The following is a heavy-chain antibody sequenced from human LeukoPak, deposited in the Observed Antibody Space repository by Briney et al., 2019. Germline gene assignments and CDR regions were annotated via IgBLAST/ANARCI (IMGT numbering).Heavy chain of an antibody. Sequence: ASVKVSCKASGYTFTDYYIHWVRQAPGQGLEWMGWINPNSGGTNYAQKFQGWVTMTRDTSISTVYMELSRLRSDDTAVYYCARAITGDYLYYYYGMDVWGQGTTVTVSS. CDR2: INPNSGGT. V-gene: IGHV1-2*04. J-gene: IGHJ6*02. CDR1: GYTFTDYY. CDR3: ARAITGDYLYYYYGMDV. D-gene: IGHD4-17*01.